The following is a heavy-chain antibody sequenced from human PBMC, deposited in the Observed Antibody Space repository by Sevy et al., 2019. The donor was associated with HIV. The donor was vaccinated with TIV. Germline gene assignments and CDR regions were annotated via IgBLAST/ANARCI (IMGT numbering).Heavy chain of an antibody. D-gene: IGHD5-18*01. CDR2: IYHSGST. CDR1: GGSISSGGYS. J-gene: IGHJ5*02. CDR3: ARDNSYGSWFDP. V-gene: IGHV4-30-2*01. Sequence: SETLSLTCAVSGGSISSGGYSWSWIRQPPGKGLEWIGYIYHSGSTYYNPYLKSRVTISVDRSKNQFSLKLSSVTAADTAVYYCARDNSYGSWFDPWGQGTLVTVSS.